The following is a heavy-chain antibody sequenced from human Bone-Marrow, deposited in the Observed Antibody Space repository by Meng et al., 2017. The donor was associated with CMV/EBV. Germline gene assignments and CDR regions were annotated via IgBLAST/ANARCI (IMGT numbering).Heavy chain of an antibody. V-gene: IGHV1-3*01. CDR3: ARAFITMVRGVTWVDP. CDR2: INAGNGNT. CDR1: YTFTSYA. Sequence: YTFTSYAMHWVRQAPGQRLEWMGWINAGNGNTKYSQKFQGRVTITRDTSASTAYMELSSLRSEDTAVYYCARAFITMVRGVTWVDPWGQGTLVTVSS. J-gene: IGHJ5*02. D-gene: IGHD3-10*01.